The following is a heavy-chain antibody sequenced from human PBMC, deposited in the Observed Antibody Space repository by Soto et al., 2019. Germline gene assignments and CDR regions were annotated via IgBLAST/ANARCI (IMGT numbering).Heavy chain of an antibody. CDR2: IWYDGSNK. CDR3: ARIGGYQLLYDAFDI. Sequence: QVQLVESGGGVVQPGRSLRLSCAASGFTFSSYGMHWVRQAPGKGLEWVAVIWYDGSNKYYADSVKCRFTISRDNSKNTLYLQMNSMRAEDTAVYYCARIGGYQLLYDAFDIWGQGTMVTVSS. CDR1: GFTFSSYG. D-gene: IGHD2-2*02. V-gene: IGHV3-33*01. J-gene: IGHJ3*02.